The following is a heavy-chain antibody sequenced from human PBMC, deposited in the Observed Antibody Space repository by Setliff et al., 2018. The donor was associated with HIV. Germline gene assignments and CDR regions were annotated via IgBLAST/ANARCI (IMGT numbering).Heavy chain of an antibody. CDR2: TRSRAYSYTT. CDR1: GLILSDQF. J-gene: IGHJ4*02. Sequence: QPGGSLRLSCAVSGLILSDQFIDWVRQAPGKGLEWVGRTRSRAYSYTTQYAASVKDRFTISRDDSENSVFLQMNSLKAEDTGVYYCTTGVVETTHDGYWGQGTLVTVSS. CDR3: TTGVVETTHDGY. V-gene: IGHV3-72*01. D-gene: IGHD1-26*01.